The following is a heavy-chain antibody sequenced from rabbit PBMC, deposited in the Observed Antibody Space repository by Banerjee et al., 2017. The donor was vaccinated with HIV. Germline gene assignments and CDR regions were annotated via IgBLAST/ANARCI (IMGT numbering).Heavy chain of an antibody. D-gene: IGHD6-1*01. Sequence: QSLEESGGDLVKPGASLTLTCTASGLDFSSSYWICWVRQAPGKGLEWIACIYAGSSGSTYYASWAKGRFTISKTSSTTVTLQMTSLTAADTATYFCARGSYGYGGYTWTARLDLWGQGTLVTVS. J-gene: IGHJ3*01. CDR2: IYAGSSGST. CDR1: GLDFSSSYW. V-gene: IGHV1S40*01. CDR3: ARGSYGYGGYTWTARLDL.